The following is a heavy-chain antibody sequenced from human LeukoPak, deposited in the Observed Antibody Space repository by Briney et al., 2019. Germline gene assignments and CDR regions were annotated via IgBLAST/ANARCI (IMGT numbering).Heavy chain of an antibody. V-gene: IGHV4-4*07. J-gene: IGHJ6*03. D-gene: IGHD2-15*01. CDR2: IYTSGST. CDR3: ARGVVPYYYYYYMDV. Sequence: SETLSLTCTVSGGSISSYYWSWIRQPAGKGLEWIGRIYTSGSTYYNPSLKSRVTISVDTSKNQFSLKLSSVTAADTAVYYCARGVVPYYYYYYMDVWGKGTTVTVSS. CDR1: GGSISSYY.